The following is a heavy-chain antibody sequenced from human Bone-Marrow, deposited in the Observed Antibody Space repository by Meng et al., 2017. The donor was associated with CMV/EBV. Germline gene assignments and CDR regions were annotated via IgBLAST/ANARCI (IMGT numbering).Heavy chain of an antibody. CDR1: GFTFSNAW. CDR3: IYDFWSGSIRSPDY. D-gene: IGHD3-3*01. V-gene: IGHV3-15*01. J-gene: IGHJ4*02. CDR2: IKSKTDGGTT. Sequence: GESLKISCAASGFTFSNAWMSWVRQAPGKGLEWVGRIKSKTDGGTTDYAAPVKGRFTISRDDSKNTLYLQMNSLKTEDTAVYYCIYDFWSGSIRSPDYWGQGPLVTVYS.